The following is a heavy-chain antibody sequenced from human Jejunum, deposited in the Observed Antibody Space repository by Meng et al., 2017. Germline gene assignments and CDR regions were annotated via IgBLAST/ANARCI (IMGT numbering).Heavy chain of an antibody. CDR3: ATRTRDSFDY. V-gene: IGHV4-4*02. CDR2: IYHSGTT. J-gene: IGHJ4*02. Sequence: QVQWRESGPGLVSPSGTLSLTCAVSGGSITGTNWWTWVRQAPGKGLVWIGEIYHSGTTNYNPSLKSRVAISADKSKNQFSLNLYSLSAADTAVYYCATRTRDSFDYWGQGSLVTVSS. CDR1: GGSITGTNW. D-gene: IGHD1-7*01.